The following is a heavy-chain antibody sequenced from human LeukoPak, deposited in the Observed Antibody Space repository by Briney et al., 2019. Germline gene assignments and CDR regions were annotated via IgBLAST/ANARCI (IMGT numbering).Heavy chain of an antibody. V-gene: IGHV3-7*01. Sequence: GGSLRLSCAASGFTFSSYWMSWVRQTPGKGLAWVANIKQDGSEKYYVDSVKGRFTISRDNAKNSLYLQMNSLRAEDTAVYYCAKGGIEYSSSLDYWGQGTLVTVSS. CDR1: GFTFSSYW. CDR3: AKGGIEYSSSLDY. CDR2: IKQDGSEK. D-gene: IGHD6-6*01. J-gene: IGHJ4*02.